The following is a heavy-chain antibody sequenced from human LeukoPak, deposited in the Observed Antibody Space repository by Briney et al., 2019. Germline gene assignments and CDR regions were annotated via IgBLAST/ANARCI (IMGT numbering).Heavy chain of an antibody. CDR3: ARDAVHSGYDYYYYYMDV. CDR2: ISSSSSYI. J-gene: IGHJ6*03. Sequence: GGSLRLSCAASGFTFSSYSMNWVRQAPGKGLEWVSSISSSSSYIYYADSVKGRFTISRDNAKNSLYLQMNSLRAEDTAVYYCARDAVHSGYDYYYYYMDVWGKGTTVTISS. CDR1: GFTFSSYS. D-gene: IGHD3-10*01. V-gene: IGHV3-21*01.